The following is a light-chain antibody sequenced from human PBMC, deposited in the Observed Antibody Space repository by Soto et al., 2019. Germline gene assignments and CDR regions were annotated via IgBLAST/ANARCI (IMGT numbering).Light chain of an antibody. CDR1: QSVSSK. V-gene: IGKV3-15*01. CDR2: AAS. Sequence: EIVMTQSPATLSVSPGERATLSCRASQSVSSKIVWYQQKSGQAPRLLIYAASTRATGVPARFTGSGSGTEFTRTVTSLQSEDFAVYYCQQYSNWPKTFGQGSSVEIK. CDR3: QQYSNWPKT. J-gene: IGKJ1*01.